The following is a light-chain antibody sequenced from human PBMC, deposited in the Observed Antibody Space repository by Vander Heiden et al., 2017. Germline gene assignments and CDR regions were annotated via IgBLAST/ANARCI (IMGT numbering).Light chain of an antibody. CDR1: QSISTY. V-gene: IGKV1-39*01. J-gene: IGKJ2*01. Sequence: DIQMTQFPSSLSASVGDRVTITCRASQSISTYLNGYQQKPGKAPKLLIYGASSLQSGVPSRFSGSGSGTDFTLTISSLQPDDFATYYCQQNYNTPYTFGQGTELEIK. CDR3: QQNYNTPYT. CDR2: GAS.